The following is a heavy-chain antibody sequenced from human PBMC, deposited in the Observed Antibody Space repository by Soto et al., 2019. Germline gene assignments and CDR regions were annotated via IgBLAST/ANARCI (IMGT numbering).Heavy chain of an antibody. CDR2: IYYSGST. D-gene: IGHD1-26*01. J-gene: IGHJ4*02. CDR1: GGSISSGGYY. CDR3: ARDEVGAPGGYFDY. V-gene: IGHV4-31*03. Sequence: SETLSLTCTVSGGSISSGGYYWSWIRQHPGKGLEWIGYIYYSGSTYYNPSLKSRVTISVDTSKNQFSLKLSSVTAADTAVYYCARDEVGAPGGYFDYWGQGTLVTVSS.